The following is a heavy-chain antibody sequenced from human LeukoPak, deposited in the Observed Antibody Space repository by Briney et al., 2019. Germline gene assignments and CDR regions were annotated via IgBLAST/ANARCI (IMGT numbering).Heavy chain of an antibody. Sequence: QPGGSLRLSCAASGFSFSTYSMNWVRQAPGKGLEWVSYISTSSSTIYYADSVKGRFTISRDNAKNSLYLQMNSLRAEDTAVYYCARHSSSWYFDYWGQGTLVTVSS. D-gene: IGHD6-13*01. V-gene: IGHV3-48*04. CDR1: GFSFSTYS. CDR2: ISTSSSTI. CDR3: ARHSSSWYFDY. J-gene: IGHJ4*02.